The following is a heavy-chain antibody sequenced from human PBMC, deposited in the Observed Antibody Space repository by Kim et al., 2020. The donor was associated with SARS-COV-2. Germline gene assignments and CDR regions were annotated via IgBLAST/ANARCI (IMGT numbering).Heavy chain of an antibody. V-gene: IGHV3-23*01. CDR1: GFTFSSYA. CDR2: ISGSGGST. Sequence: GGSLRLSCAASGFTFSSYAMSWVRQAPGKGLEWVSAISGSGGSTYYADSVKGRFTISRDNSKNTLYLQMNSLRAEDTAVYYCAKTYGSGSYYSPPLPIFDYWGQGTLVTVSS. CDR3: AKTYGSGSYYSPPLPIFDY. D-gene: IGHD3-10*01. J-gene: IGHJ4*02.